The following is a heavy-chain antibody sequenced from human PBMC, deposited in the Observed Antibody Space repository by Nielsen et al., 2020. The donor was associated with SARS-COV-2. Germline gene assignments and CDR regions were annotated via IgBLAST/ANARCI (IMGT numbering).Heavy chain of an antibody. V-gene: IGHV3-7*05. J-gene: IGHJ4*02. CDR3: ARLGGQSWNFDY. D-gene: IGHD6-13*01. Sequence: GESLKISCAASGFTFSSYWMSWVRQAPGKGLEWVANIKQDGSEKYYVDSVKGRFTISRDNAKNSLYLQMNSLRAEDTAVYYCARLGGQSWNFDYWGQGTLVTVPQ. CDR1: GFTFSSYW. CDR2: IKQDGSEK.